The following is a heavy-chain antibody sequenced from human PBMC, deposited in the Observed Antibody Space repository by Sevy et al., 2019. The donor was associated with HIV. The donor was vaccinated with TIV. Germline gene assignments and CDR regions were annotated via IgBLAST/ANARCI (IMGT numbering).Heavy chain of an antibody. V-gene: IGHV4-30-4*01. J-gene: IGHJ4*02. Sequence: SETLSLTCTVSGGSISSGDFYWTWVRQPPGKGLEWIGYIYDSASTFYNPSLQSRVRISEDRSKNQFSLKLSSVTAADTAVYYCARERGYTYLLIDNWGQGTLVTVSS. CDR1: GGSISSGDFY. CDR3: ARERGYTYLLIDN. CDR2: IYDSAST. D-gene: IGHD5-18*01.